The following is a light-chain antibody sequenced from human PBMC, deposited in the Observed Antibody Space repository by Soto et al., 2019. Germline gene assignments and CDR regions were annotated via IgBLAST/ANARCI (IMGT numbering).Light chain of an antibody. CDR1: QSISGT. J-gene: IGKJ1*01. CDR2: GAS. CDR3: QQYNDWPWT. V-gene: IGKV3-15*01. Sequence: EIVMTQSPATLSVSPGGRATLSCRASQSISGTLAWYQQKPGQAPRLLIHGASTRAPGFPARFSGSGSGTDFTLTTSSLPSEDFAVYYCQQYNDWPWTFGQGTKVDIK.